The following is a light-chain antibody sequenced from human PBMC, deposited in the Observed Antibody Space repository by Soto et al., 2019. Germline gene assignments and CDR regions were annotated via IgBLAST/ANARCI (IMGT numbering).Light chain of an antibody. CDR2: DDN. Sequence: QSVLTQPPSVSGTPGQRVIISCSGSNSNIGSNAVHWYQQLPGAAPKLLIDDDNQRPSGVPDRFSGSKSGTSASLAISGLRSEDEADYYCQAYDYSLTAFVFGGGTKLTVL. V-gene: IGLV1-44*01. J-gene: IGLJ3*02. CDR1: NSNIGSNA. CDR3: QAYDYSLTAFV.